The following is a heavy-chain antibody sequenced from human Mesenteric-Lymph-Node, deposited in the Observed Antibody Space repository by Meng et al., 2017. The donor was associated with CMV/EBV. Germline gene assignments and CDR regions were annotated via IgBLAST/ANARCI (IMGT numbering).Heavy chain of an antibody. V-gene: IGHV4-39*07. D-gene: IGHD6-19*01. J-gene: IGHJ4*02. Sequence: SETLSLTCSVSGGSISSSSYDWGGIRQPPGKGLEWIGSIYYSGSTYCNPSLKSRVTISVDTSKNQFSLKLSSVTAADTAVYYCARGGYSSGPVDYWGQGTLVTVSS. CDR1: GGSISSSSYD. CDR3: ARGGYSSGPVDY. CDR2: IYYSGST.